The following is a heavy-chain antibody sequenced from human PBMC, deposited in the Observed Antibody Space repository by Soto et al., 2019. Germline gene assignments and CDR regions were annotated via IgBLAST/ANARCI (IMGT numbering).Heavy chain of an antibody. Sequence: PSLTMRLPCGVFDGNIRNLNCRSSVRQKPGKGLEWIGEIYHSGSTNYNPSLKSRVTMSVDKSKNQFSLKLSSVTAADTAVYYCARVPQKRTGSANYHYYVMDVWGKGTTVTVS. D-gene: IGHD6-25*01. J-gene: IGHJ6*04. CDR1: DGNIRNLNC. V-gene: IGHV4-4*02. CDR3: ARVPQKRTGSANYHYYVMDV. CDR2: IYHSGST.